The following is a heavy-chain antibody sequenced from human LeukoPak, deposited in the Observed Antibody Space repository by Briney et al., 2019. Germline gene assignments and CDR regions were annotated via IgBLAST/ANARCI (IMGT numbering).Heavy chain of an antibody. V-gene: IGHV3-43*02. J-gene: IGHJ4*02. CDR2: ISADGGSA. CDR1: GLNFSKSD. Sequence: PGGSLRLSCVASGLNFSKSDMHWVRQAPGKGLGWVSLISADGGSAFSADSVKGRFSISRDDSKNSLYLQMDSLRSEDTAMYYCAKESGKFDYWGQGTLVVVSS. CDR3: AKESGKFDY.